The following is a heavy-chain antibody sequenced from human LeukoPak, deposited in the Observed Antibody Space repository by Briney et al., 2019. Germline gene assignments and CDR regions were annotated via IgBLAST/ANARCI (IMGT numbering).Heavy chain of an antibody. CDR3: ARFSPRALGNYLDS. CDR2: IYPRGST. Sequence: SETLSLTCTVSGDSISRGSFSWTWIRQAPGKGLEWIGYIYPRGSTYYNPSLKSRVNLSIDKSSNQFSLDLASVTAADTAVYYCARFSPRALGNYLDSWGQKTLVTVSS. J-gene: IGHJ4*02. V-gene: IGHV4-30-2*01. CDR1: GDSISRGSFS. D-gene: IGHD6-13*01.